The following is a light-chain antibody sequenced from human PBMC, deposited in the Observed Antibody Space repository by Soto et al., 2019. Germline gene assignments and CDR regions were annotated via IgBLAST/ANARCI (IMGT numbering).Light chain of an antibody. CDR1: QSISGW. CDR2: DDS. Sequence: DSQMTQSPYTLSASVGDRVTITCRASQSISGWLPWYQQKPGKAPKLLIYDDSSLESGVPSRFSGSGSGTEFSLPISRLQPDDFATYYCQQYNSYSVNAFGQGTKLEIK. CDR3: QQYNSYSVNA. V-gene: IGKV1-5*01. J-gene: IGKJ2*01.